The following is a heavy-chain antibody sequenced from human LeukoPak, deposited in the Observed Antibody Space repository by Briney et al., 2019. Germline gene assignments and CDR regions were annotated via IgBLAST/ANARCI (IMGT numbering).Heavy chain of an antibody. CDR1: GGSISNYY. D-gene: IGHD1-1*01. CDR3: ARGGFLDPFDP. Sequence: SETLSLTCTLSGGSISNYYWNWIRQPPAKGLDWIGYIYYSGSTKYNPSLKSRVTISVDTSKNQFSLRLSSVTGADTAVYYCARGGFLDPFDPWGQGTLVTVSS. V-gene: IGHV4-59*01. J-gene: IGHJ5*02. CDR2: IYYSGST.